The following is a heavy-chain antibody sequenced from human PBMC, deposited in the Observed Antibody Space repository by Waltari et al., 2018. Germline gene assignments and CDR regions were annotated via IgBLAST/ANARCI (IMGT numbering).Heavy chain of an antibody. CDR1: NGSISNQD. Sequence: QLHLQESGPGLVKPWETLSLTCSGSNGSISNQDWSWIRQTPGQGLQWMGYIYYSGTTSYNPSLKSRLTISVDTWKNQFSLKLTSVTAADTGVYYCARGGGPYEFWRGYSLWFDTWGQGTLVTVSS. D-gene: IGHD2-21*01. V-gene: IGHV4-59*11. CDR2: IYYSGTT. CDR3: ARGGGPYEFWRGYSLWFDT. J-gene: IGHJ5*02.